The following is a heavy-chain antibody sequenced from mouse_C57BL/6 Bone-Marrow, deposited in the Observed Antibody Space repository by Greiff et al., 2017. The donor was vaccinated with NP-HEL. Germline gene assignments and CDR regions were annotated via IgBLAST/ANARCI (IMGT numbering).Heavy chain of an antibody. CDR2: ISDGGSYT. Sequence: DVHLVESGGGLVKPGGSLKLSCAASGFTFSSYAMSWVRQTPEKRLEWVATISDGGSYTYYPDNVKGRFTISRDNAKNNLYLQMSHLKSEDTAMYYCAREEMIRRYFDVWGTGTTVTVSS. CDR3: AREEMIRRYFDV. J-gene: IGHJ1*03. D-gene: IGHD2-4*01. CDR1: GFTFSSYA. V-gene: IGHV5-4*01.